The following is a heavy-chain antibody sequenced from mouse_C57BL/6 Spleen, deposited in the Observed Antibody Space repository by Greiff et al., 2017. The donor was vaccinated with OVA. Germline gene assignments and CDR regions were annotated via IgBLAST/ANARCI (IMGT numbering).Heavy chain of an antibody. Sequence: QVHVKQSGAELARPGASVKMSCKASGYTFTSYTMHWVKQRPGQGLEWIGYINPSSGYTKYNQKFKDKATLTADKSSSTAYMQLSSLTSEDSAVYYCARDYGSSYGYFDVWGTGTTVTVSS. J-gene: IGHJ1*03. CDR1: GYTFTSYT. D-gene: IGHD1-1*01. CDR2: INPSSGYT. V-gene: IGHV1-4*01. CDR3: ARDYGSSYGYFDV.